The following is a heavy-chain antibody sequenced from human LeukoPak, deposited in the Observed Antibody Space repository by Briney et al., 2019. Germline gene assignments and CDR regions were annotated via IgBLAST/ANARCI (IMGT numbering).Heavy chain of an antibody. J-gene: IGHJ4*02. CDR1: GGSFSGYY. D-gene: IGHD1-26*01. Sequence: SETLSLTCAVYGGSFSGYYWSWVRQPPGKGLEWIGEINHSGSTNYNPSLTSRVTISIDTSKNQFSLRLSSVTAADTAVYYCARVSGSYSLWGQGTLVTVSS. CDR2: INHSGST. V-gene: IGHV4-34*01. CDR3: ARVSGSYSL.